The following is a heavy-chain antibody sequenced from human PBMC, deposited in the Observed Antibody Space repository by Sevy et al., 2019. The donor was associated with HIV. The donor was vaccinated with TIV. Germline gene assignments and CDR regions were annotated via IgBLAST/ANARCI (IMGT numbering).Heavy chain of an antibody. CDR3: TRALATADTPEYYFDY. D-gene: IGHD5-12*01. V-gene: IGHV3-49*03. Sequence: GGSLRLSCTSSGFTFGDYAMSWFRQAPGKGLEWVAFIRRNSHEPYGGTTEYAGSVKGSFTISKDDSKDMAYLQMNNLKTEDKAVYYCTRALATADTPEYYFDYWGQGILVTVSS. CDR2: IRRNSHEPYGGTT. J-gene: IGHJ4*02. CDR1: GFTFGDYA.